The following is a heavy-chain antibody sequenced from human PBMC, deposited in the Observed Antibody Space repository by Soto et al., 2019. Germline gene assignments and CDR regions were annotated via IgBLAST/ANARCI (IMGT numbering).Heavy chain of an antibody. Sequence: EVQLVESGGGLVQPGGSLRLSCAASGFTFSSYWMHWVRQAPGKGLVWVSRINSDGSSTSYADSVKGRFTISRDNAKNTLYLQMNSVRAEDTAVYYCARPPSYYDILTGYYNTWYFDLWGRGTLVTVSS. CDR1: GFTFSSYW. J-gene: IGHJ2*01. CDR2: INSDGSST. D-gene: IGHD3-9*01. V-gene: IGHV3-74*01. CDR3: ARPPSYYDILTGYYNTWYFDL.